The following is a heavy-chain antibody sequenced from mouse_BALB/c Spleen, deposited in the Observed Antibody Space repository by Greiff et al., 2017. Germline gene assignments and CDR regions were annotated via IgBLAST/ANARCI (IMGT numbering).Heavy chain of an antibody. D-gene: IGHD2-1*01. CDR3: ARRGGDGNYEAMDY. CDR2: ISIYYDNT. Sequence: VQLQQSGPELVRPGESVQISCKGSGYTFTDYAMHWVKQSHAKSLEWIGVISIYYDNTNYNQKFKGKATMTVDKSSSTAYMELARLTSEDSAIYYCARRGGDGNYEAMDYWGQGTSVTVSS. CDR1: GYTFTDYA. V-gene: IGHV1-67*01. J-gene: IGHJ4*01.